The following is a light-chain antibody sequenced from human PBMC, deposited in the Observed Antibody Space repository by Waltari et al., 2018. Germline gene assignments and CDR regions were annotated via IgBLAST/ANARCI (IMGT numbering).Light chain of an antibody. Sequence: QSALTQPASVSGSPGLSITISCTGTSSDVGSYNFVSWYQQHPGKAPKRRIYDVTKRPSGVSNRFSGSKSGNTASLTISGLQAGDEADYYCCSYASTTWVFGGGTRLTVL. V-gene: IGLV2-23*02. J-gene: IGLJ3*02. CDR1: SSDVGSYNF. CDR2: DVT. CDR3: CSYASTTWV.